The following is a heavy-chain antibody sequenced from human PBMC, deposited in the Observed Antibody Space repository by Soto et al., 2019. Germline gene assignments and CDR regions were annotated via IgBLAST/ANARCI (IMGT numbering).Heavy chain of an antibody. V-gene: IGHV4-4*07. CDR2: IYSSGST. CDR3: ARGQRFSDWFDP. J-gene: IGHJ5*02. D-gene: IGHD3-3*01. CDR1: VGAISTYY. Sequence: EPLSLTCTVSVGAISTYYWTLIRQPAGKGLEWIGRIYSSGSTKYNPSLQSRVTMSLDTSNNQFSLRLTSVTAADTAVYYCARGQRFSDWFDPWGQGTLVTVSS.